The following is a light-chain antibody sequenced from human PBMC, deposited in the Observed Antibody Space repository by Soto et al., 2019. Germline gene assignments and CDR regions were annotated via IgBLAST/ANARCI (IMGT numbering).Light chain of an antibody. CDR2: DAS. V-gene: IGKV3-11*01. CDR3: QQRSDWPLT. CDR1: QYVSNY. J-gene: IGKJ4*01. Sequence: EIVLTQSPATLSLSPGDTATLSCRASQYVSNYLAWYQQKPGQAPRLLLYDASNRATGISNTFSGRGSGTDFTLTISSLEPEDSAVYYCQQRSDWPLTFGGGTKVVIK.